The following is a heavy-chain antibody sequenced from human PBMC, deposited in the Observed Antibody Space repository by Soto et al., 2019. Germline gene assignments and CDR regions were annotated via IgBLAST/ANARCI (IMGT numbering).Heavy chain of an antibody. D-gene: IGHD3-16*02. V-gene: IGHV1-46*01. CDR1: GYTFTSQF. CDR2: INPIGGST. Sequence: QVQLMQSGAEVKKPGASVNLSCKASGYTFTSQFLHWVRQAPGQGLEWMGIINPIGGSTSYARQFQGRLIMTIDTATTTVYMELSSLRSEDTAVYYCARSSVWGSYRFDYWGQGTLVSVSP. CDR3: ARSSVWGSYRFDY. J-gene: IGHJ4*02.